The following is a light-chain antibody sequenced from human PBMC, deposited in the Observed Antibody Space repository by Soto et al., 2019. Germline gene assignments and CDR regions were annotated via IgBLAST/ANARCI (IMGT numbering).Light chain of an antibody. CDR1: SSDVGDYNY. CDR3: SSYTSSHTRV. Sequence: QSVLTQPASVSGSPGQSITISCTGASSDVGDYNYVSWYQHHPGKAPKLMIYEVNNRPSGVSNRFSGSKSGNTASLTISGLQAEDEADYYCSSYTSSHTRVFGGGTKLTVL. V-gene: IGLV2-14*01. CDR2: EVN. J-gene: IGLJ3*02.